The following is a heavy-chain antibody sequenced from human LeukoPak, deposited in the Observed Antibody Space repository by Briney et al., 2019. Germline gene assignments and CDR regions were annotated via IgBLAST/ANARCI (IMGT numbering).Heavy chain of an antibody. CDR1: GFTFSDYH. D-gene: IGHD1-26*01. CDR2: IISSGSHI. CDR3: ARDNDVGGAFSL. Sequence: PGGSLRLSCAASGFTFSDYHMSWIRQAPGKGLEWVLYIISSGSHIYYADSVRGRFTVSRDNAKNSLYLQMNSLGAEDTAVYYCARDNDVGGAFSLWGQGTMVTVSS. J-gene: IGHJ3*01. V-gene: IGHV3-11*01.